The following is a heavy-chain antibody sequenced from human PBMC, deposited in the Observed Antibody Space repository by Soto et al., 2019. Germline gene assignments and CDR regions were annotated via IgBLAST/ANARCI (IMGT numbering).Heavy chain of an antibody. CDR2: ISYDGSDE. J-gene: IGHJ4*02. Sequence: QVQLVESGGNMVQPGWSLTVSCAASGFTFNTFGMHWARQALGKGLEWVAVISYDGSDEYYADSVKGRFTISRDNSMNTLSLQMNSLSVDDTGVYYCARGPYYGSGTLDFWGQGTLVTVSS. V-gene: IGHV3-30*03. CDR3: ARGPYYGSGTLDF. D-gene: IGHD3-10*01. CDR1: GFTFNTFG.